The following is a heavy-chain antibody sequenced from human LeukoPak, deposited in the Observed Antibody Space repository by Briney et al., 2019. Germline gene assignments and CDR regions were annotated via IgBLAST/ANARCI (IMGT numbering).Heavy chain of an antibody. Sequence: PSETLSLTCTVSGGSISSYYWSWIRQPPGKRLEWIGYIYYSGSTNYNPSLKSRVTISVDTSKNQFSLKLSSVTAADTAVYYCARGQGSGSYYFDYWGQGTLVTVSS. V-gene: IGHV4-59*01. D-gene: IGHD3-10*01. CDR1: GGSISSYY. J-gene: IGHJ4*02. CDR3: ARGQGSGSYYFDY. CDR2: IYYSGST.